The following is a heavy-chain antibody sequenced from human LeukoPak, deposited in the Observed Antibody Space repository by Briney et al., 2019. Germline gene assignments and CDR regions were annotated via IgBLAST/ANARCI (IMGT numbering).Heavy chain of an antibody. CDR3: ARAASGYYYASEM. CDR1: VDSISIHD. V-gene: IGHV4-59*11. D-gene: IGHD5-12*01. CDR2: IYYSGST. J-gene: IGHJ3*02. Sequence: PSETLSLTCTVSVDSISIHDWRWIRQPPGKGLEWIGYIYYSGSTKYNPSLNSRVTMSVDTSKNQLPLNLTSVTAADTAVYYCARAASGYYYASEMWGQGTVVTVSS.